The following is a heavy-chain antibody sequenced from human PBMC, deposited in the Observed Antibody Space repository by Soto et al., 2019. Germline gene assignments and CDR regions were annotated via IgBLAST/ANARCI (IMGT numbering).Heavy chain of an antibody. CDR1: GFTFSSYA. D-gene: IGHD2-2*01. Sequence: QVQLVESGGGVVQPGRSLRLSCAASGFTFSSYAMHWVRQAPGKGLVWVAVISYDGSNKYYADSVKGRFIISRDNSKNTLYMKMKMLRDEDTGGYYCARDLKRRRAPYCIRTSCYYYYYGMDVWGQGTTVTVSS. CDR3: ARDLKRRRAPYCIRTSCYYYYYGMDV. J-gene: IGHJ6*02. CDR2: ISYDGSNK. V-gene: IGHV3-30-3*01.